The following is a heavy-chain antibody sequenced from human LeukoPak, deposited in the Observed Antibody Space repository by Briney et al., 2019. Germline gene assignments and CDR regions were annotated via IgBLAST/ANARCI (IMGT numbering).Heavy chain of an antibody. CDR3: ARHLDTTVTMKGMDV. Sequence: SETLSLTCTVSGASISSSSSYWGWIRQPPGKGLEWLGNIYSRGNTYYKPSLRSRVPISIDTSKNQFSLGLTSVTAADTAVYYCARHLDTTVTMKGMDVWGKGTTVTVSS. CDR2: IYSRGNT. J-gene: IGHJ6*04. D-gene: IGHD4-17*01. CDR1: GASISSSSSY. V-gene: IGHV4-39*07.